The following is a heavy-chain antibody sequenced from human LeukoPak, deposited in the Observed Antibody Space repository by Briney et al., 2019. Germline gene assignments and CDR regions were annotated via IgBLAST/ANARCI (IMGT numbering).Heavy chain of an antibody. D-gene: IGHD6-6*01. V-gene: IGHV4-30-4*08. Sequence: LRLSCAASGFTFSSYSMNWVRQAPGKGLEWIGYIYYSGSTYYNPSLKSRVTISVDTSKNQFSLKLSSVTAADTAVYYCARDRVSYYYMDVWGKGTTVTVSS. J-gene: IGHJ6*03. CDR3: ARDRVSYYYMDV. CDR2: IYYSGST. CDR1: GFTFSSYS.